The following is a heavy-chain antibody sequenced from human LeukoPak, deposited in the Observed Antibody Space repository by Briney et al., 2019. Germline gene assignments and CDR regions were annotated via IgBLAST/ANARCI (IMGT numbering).Heavy chain of an antibody. D-gene: IGHD2-15*01. V-gene: IGHV3-7*01. CDR2: IKQDGSEK. Sequence: GGSLRLSCAASGFTFSSYWMSWVRQAPGKGLEWVSNIKQDGSEKYYVDSVKGRFTISRDNAKNSLYLQMNSLRAEDTAVYYCARDGAATEGILDYWGQGTLVTVSS. CDR1: GFTFSSYW. CDR3: ARDGAATEGILDY. J-gene: IGHJ4*02.